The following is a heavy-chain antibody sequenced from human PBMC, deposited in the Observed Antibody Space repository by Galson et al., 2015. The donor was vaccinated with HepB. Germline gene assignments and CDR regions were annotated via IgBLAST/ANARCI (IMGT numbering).Heavy chain of an antibody. CDR1: GFTFRNAW. Sequence: SLRLSCAASGFTFRNAWMSWVRQAPGKGLEWVGRIKSKIGGGTTDYAAPVKDRFTISRDDSKNTLYLQMDSLKTDDTAVYYCTTDSSGWYEEMYWGQGALVIVS. D-gene: IGHD6-19*01. CDR3: TTDSSGWYEEMY. V-gene: IGHV3-15*01. CDR2: IKSKIGGGTT. J-gene: IGHJ4*02.